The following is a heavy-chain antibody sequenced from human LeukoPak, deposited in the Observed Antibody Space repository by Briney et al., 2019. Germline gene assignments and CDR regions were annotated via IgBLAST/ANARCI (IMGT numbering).Heavy chain of an antibody. Sequence: GGSLRLSCAASGFTLSTYAMSWVRQTPGKGLEWVAATSSSDAGTYHADSVRGRFTISRDNSKNTLYLQMNSLRAEDTAIYYCARDERLLSFLKWGQGTLVTVSS. CDR3: ARDERLLSFLK. D-gene: IGHD3-3*01. CDR2: TSSSDAGT. V-gene: IGHV3-23*01. J-gene: IGHJ4*02. CDR1: GFTLSTYA.